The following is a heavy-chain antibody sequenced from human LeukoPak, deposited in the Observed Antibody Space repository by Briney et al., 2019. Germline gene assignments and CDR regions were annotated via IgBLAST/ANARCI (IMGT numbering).Heavy chain of an antibody. D-gene: IGHD3-3*01. CDR2: ISGYNGNT. CDR3: ARAVSYYDFWSGYYPFDS. Sequence: ASVKVSCKASGYTFTSHGISWVRQAPGQGLEWIGWISGYNGNTNYAQKVQGRVTLTTDSSTSTVYMELRSLRSDDTAVYYCARAVSYYDFWSGYYPFDSWGQGTLVTVSS. V-gene: IGHV1-18*01. J-gene: IGHJ4*02. CDR1: GYTFTSHG.